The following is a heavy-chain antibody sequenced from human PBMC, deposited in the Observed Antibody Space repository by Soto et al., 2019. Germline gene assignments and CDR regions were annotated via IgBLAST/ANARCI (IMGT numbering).Heavy chain of an antibody. Sequence: PGESLKISCKGSGYSFTSYWIGWVRQMPGKGLEWMGIIYPGDSDTRYSPSFQGQVTISADKSISTAYLQWSSLKASDTAMYYCASDLVGASDSYGLDVWGQGTPVTVSS. CDR2: IYPGDSDT. J-gene: IGHJ6*02. V-gene: IGHV5-51*01. CDR3: ASDLVGASDSYGLDV. CDR1: GYSFTSYW. D-gene: IGHD1-26*01.